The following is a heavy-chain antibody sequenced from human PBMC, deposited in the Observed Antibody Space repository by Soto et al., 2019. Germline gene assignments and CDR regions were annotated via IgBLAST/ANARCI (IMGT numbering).Heavy chain of an antibody. J-gene: IGHJ5*02. CDR1: GFPFSISA. CDR3: AKHQSGVPRPSTFEP. Sequence: PGGSLRLSCAASGFPFSISAISWVRQAPGKGLEWVSGIGGTNVPRTDYADSVKGRFTVSRDNSKNTLYLQMNSLRAEDTAVYYCAKHQSGVPRPSTFEPWGQGTLVTVSS. D-gene: IGHD2-2*01. CDR2: IGGTNVPRT. V-gene: IGHV3-23*01.